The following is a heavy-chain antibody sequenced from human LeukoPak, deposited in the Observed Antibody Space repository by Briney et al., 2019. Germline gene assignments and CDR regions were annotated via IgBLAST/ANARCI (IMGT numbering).Heavy chain of an antibody. V-gene: IGHV4-59*01. Sequence: SETLSLTCTVSGGSISSYYWSWIRQPPGKGLEWIGYIYYSGSTNYNPSLKSRVTISVDTSKNQFSLKLSSVTAADTAVYYCARSPITFGVSYYYYGMDVWGKGTTVTVSS. CDR2: IYYSGST. D-gene: IGHD3-10*01. CDR1: GGSISSYY. CDR3: ARSPITFGVSYYYYGMDV. J-gene: IGHJ6*04.